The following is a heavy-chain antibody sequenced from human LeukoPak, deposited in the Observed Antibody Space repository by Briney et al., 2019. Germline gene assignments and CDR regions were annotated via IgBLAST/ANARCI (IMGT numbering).Heavy chain of an antibody. CDR1: GDSRSSYF. D-gene: IGHD1-1*01. Sequence: SETLSLTCTVSGDSRSSYFWSWIRQPAGKGLEWIGRVYLTGSTKYSPPLESRVTISLDKSKNQYSLSLTSVTAADTAVYFCARGTTGTTGYNYYMDVWGKGTTVTVSS. CDR2: VYLTGST. CDR3: ARGTTGTTGYNYYMDV. J-gene: IGHJ6*03. V-gene: IGHV4-4*07.